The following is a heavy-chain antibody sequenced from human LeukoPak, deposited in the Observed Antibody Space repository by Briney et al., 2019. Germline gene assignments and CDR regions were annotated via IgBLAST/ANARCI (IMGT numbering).Heavy chain of an antibody. CDR1: GFTFESYG. D-gene: IGHD6-13*01. Sequence: GGSLRLSCTASGFTFESYGMYWVRQAPGKGLEWVASIRFDGTHKYYADSVKGRFTVSRDNSNNTLFLQMNSLRVEDTSVYYCTPSWYDSPRFDYWGQGTLVTVSS. V-gene: IGHV3-30*02. J-gene: IGHJ4*02. CDR3: TPSWYDSPRFDY. CDR2: IRFDGTHK.